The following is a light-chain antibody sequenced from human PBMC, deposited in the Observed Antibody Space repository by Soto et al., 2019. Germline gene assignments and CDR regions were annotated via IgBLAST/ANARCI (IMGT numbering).Light chain of an antibody. Sequence: EIVLTQSPGTLSLSPGERATLSCRASQSVSSSYLAWYQQKPGQAPRLLIYGASSRATGIPDRFSGSGSGTDFPLTISRLEPEDFGVYYCQQYGSSPLMYTFGQGTKLEIK. J-gene: IGKJ2*01. V-gene: IGKV3-20*01. CDR1: QSVSSSY. CDR2: GAS. CDR3: QQYGSSPLMYT.